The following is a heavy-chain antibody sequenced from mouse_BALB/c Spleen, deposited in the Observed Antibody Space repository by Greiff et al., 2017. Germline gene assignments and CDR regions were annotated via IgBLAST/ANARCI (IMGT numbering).Heavy chain of an antibody. D-gene: IGHD2-1*01. Sequence: QVQLQQSGPELVKPGASVKISCKASGYSFTSYYIHWVKQRPGQGLEWIGWIFPGSGNTKYNEKFKGKATLTADTSSSTAYMQLSSLTSEDSAVYFCERGGNYDAMDYWGQGTSVTVSS. CDR1: GYSFTSYY. CDR2: IFPGSGNT. J-gene: IGHJ4*01. CDR3: ERGGNYDAMDY. V-gene: IGHV1-66*01.